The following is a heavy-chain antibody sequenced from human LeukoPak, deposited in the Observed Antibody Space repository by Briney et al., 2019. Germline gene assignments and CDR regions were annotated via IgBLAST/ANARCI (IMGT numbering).Heavy chain of an antibody. Sequence: GASVKVSCKASGYTFTNYDINWLRQATGQGLEWMAWMTPNSGNTGHEQKFQGRLTMTRGIPISTAYMELSSLRSEDTAVYYCAFCGGDCGGAFDVWGQGTMVTVSS. CDR1: GYTFTNYD. D-gene: IGHD2-21*02. V-gene: IGHV1-8*01. J-gene: IGHJ3*01. CDR2: MTPNSGNT. CDR3: AFCGGDCGGAFDV.